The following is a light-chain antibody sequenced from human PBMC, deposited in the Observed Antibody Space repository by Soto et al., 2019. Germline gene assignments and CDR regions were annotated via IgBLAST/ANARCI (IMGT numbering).Light chain of an antibody. V-gene: IGLV2-11*01. Sequence: QSALTQPRSVSGSPGQSVTISCTGTSSDVGGYNYVSWYQQHPGKAPKLMIYDVTKRPSGVPDRFSGSKSGNTASLTISGLRAADEADYYCCAYAGGWVFGGGTKLTVL. CDR1: SSDVGGYNY. CDR2: DVT. J-gene: IGLJ3*02. CDR3: CAYAGGWV.